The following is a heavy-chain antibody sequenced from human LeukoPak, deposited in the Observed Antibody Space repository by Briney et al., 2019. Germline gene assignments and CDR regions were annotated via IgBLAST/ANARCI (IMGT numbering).Heavy chain of an antibody. CDR1: GVSITSSNYY. CDR2: VYYSGAT. CDR3: AGLGNGRTFDS. D-gene: IGHD2-8*01. V-gene: IGHV4-39*07. J-gene: IGHJ4*02. Sequence: SETLSLTCTVSGVSITSSNYYWGWLRQPPGKGLEWIGSVYYSGATFYNPSLKSRVIISVDTSKNQFSLNLSSVTAADTAVYYCAGLGNGRTFDSWGQGTLVTVSS.